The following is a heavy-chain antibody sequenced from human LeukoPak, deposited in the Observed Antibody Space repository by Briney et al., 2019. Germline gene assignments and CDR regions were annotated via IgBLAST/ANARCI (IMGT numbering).Heavy chain of an antibody. CDR3: AIGWELHRFGY. CDR1: GFTFRSYA. V-gene: IGHV3-23*01. CDR2: ISNSGDTT. J-gene: IGHJ4*02. D-gene: IGHD1-26*01. Sequence: GSLRLSCAASGFTFRSYAMNWVRQAPGKGLEWVSGISNSGDTTYYADSVKGRFTISRDNSKNTLYLQMDSLRAEDTAVYYCAIGWELHRFGYWGQGTLVTVSS.